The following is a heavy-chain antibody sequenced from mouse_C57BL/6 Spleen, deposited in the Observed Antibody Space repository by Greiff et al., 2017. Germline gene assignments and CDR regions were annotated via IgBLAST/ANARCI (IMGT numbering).Heavy chain of an antibody. D-gene: IGHD4-1*01. J-gene: IGHJ2*01. Sequence: QVQLQQSGAELARPGASVKLSCKASGYTFTSYGISWVKQRPGQGLEWIGEIYPRSGNTYYNEKFKGKATLTADKSSSTAYMELRSLTSEDSAVYFCARGGGTRYFDYWGQGTTLTVSS. V-gene: IGHV1-81*01. CDR1: GYTFTSYG. CDR3: ARGGGTRYFDY. CDR2: IYPRSGNT.